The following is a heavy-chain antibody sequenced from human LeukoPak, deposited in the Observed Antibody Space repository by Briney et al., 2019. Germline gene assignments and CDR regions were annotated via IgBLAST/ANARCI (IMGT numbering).Heavy chain of an antibody. CDR1: GGSISSYY. CDR3: ARAPVATPREFDY. D-gene: IGHD5-12*01. V-gene: IGHV4-59*12. J-gene: IGHJ4*02. Sequence: PSETLSLTCTVSGGSISSYYGRWIRQPPGKGLEWIGYIYYSGNTYYNLSLKRRVAISADTPKNQFSLKLSSTTAADTAVYYCARAPVATPREFDYWGQGTLVTVSS. CDR2: IYYSGNT.